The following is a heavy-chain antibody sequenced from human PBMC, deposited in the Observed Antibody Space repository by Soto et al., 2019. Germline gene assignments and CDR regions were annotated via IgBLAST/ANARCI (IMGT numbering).Heavy chain of an antibody. V-gene: IGHV4-30-4*01. CDR1: GCSISSGDYY. J-gene: IGHJ3*02. CDR3: ARRQRITMIVVVIADAFDI. Sequence: SETLSLPGAVSGCSISSGDYYWSWIRQPPGKGLEWIGYIYYSGSTYYNPSLKSRVTISVDTSKNQFSLKLSSVTAADTAVYYCARRQRITMIVVVIADAFDIWGQGTMVTVSS. D-gene: IGHD3-22*01. CDR2: IYYSGST.